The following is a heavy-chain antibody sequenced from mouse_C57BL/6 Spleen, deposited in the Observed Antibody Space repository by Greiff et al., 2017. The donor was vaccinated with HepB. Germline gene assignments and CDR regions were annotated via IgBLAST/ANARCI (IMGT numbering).Heavy chain of an antibody. CDR3: ARPLITTVALDWYFDV. J-gene: IGHJ1*03. CDR1: GYSITSGYY. CDR2: ISYDGSN. V-gene: IGHV3-6*01. Sequence: EVKVEESGPGLVKPSQSLSLTCSVTGYSITSGYYWNWIRQFPGNKLEWMGYISYDGSNNYNPSLKNRISITRDTSKNQFFLKLNSVTTEDTATYYCARPLITTVALDWYFDVWGTGTTVTVSS. D-gene: IGHD1-1*01.